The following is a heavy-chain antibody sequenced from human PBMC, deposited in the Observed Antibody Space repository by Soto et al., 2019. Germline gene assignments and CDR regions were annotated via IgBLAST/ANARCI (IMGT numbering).Heavy chain of an antibody. J-gene: IGHJ4*02. CDR2: IWYDGSNK. Sequence: GGSLRLSCAASGFTFSSYGMHWVRQAPGKGLEWVAVIWYDGSNKYYADSVKGRFTISRDNSKNTLYLQMNSLRAEDTAVYYCARERSITIFGVADYWGQGTLVTVSS. CDR3: ARERSITIFGVADY. V-gene: IGHV3-33*01. CDR1: GFTFSSYG. D-gene: IGHD3-3*01.